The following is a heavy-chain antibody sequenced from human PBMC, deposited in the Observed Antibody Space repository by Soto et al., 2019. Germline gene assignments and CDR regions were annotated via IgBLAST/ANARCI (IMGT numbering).Heavy chain of an antibody. D-gene: IGHD6-13*01. J-gene: IGHJ5*02. Sequence: EVQLVESGGVVVQPGGSLRLSCAASGFTFDDYTMHWVRQAPGKGLEWVSLISWDGGSTYYADSVKGRFTISRDNSKNSLHLQMNSLRTEDTALYYCAKDYNPHSSSWSEPSNWFDPWGQGTLVTVSS. V-gene: IGHV3-43*01. CDR2: ISWDGGST. CDR1: GFTFDDYT. CDR3: AKDYNPHSSSWSEPSNWFDP.